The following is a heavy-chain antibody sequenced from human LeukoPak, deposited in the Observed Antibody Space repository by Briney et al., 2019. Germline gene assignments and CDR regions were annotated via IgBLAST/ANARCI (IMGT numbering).Heavy chain of an antibody. CDR3: VKFPDW. J-gene: IGHJ4*02. CDR1: GFTFGTFA. CDR2: ISSIGGGT. V-gene: IGHV3-64D*09. Sequence: GGSLRPSCSASGFTFGTFAMHWVRQAPGKGLEYISTISSIGGGTDYADSVKGRFTISRDNSKNTLFLQMGSLRAEDTAVYYCVKFPDWWGQGTLVTVSS. D-gene: IGHD3/OR15-3a*01.